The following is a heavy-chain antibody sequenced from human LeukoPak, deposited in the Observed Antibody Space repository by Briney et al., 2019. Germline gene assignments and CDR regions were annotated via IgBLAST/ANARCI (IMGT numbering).Heavy chain of an antibody. CDR3: AKDRPNYYDSSGHYYRRDGDY. CDR2: VSGSGGYT. D-gene: IGHD3-22*01. J-gene: IGHJ4*02. CDR1: GLTFSTYA. Sequence: PGGSLRLSCAASGLTFSTYAMSWVRQAPGKGLEWVSRVSGSGGYTYYAGSVKGRFTISRDNSKNTLYLQMNSLRAEDTAIYYCAKDRPNYYDSSGHYYRRDGDYWGQGTLVTVSS. V-gene: IGHV3-23*01.